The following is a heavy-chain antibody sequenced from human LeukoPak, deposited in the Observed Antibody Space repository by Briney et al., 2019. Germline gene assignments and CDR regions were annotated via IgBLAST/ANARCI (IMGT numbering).Heavy chain of an antibody. J-gene: IGHJ6*02. D-gene: IGHD3-3*01. V-gene: IGHV4-59*01. Sequence: PSETLSLTCTASGGSISSYYWSWIRQPPGKGLEWIGYIYYSGSTNYNPSLKSRVTISVDTSKNQFSLKLSSVTAADTAVYYCARVDYDFWSGSTNGMDVWGQGTTVTVSS. CDR3: ARVDYDFWSGSTNGMDV. CDR2: IYYSGST. CDR1: GGSISSYY.